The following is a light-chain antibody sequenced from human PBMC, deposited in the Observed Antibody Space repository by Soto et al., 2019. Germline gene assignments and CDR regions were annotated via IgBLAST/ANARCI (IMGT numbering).Light chain of an antibody. Sequence: QSALTQPASVSGSPGQSITISCTGTSSDVGHYNYVSWYQQHPGKAPKLMIYDVSQRPSGVSDRFSGSKSGNTASLTISGLQAEDEADYYCTSYTTSSTLGLYVFGTGTKVTVL. V-gene: IGLV2-14*03. CDR1: SSDVGHYNY. CDR3: TSYTTSSTLGLYV. J-gene: IGLJ1*01. CDR2: DVS.